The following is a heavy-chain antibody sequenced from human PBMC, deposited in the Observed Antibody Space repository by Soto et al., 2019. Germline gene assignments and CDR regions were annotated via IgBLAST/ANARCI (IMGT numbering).Heavy chain of an antibody. CDR2: TIPIFGTA. V-gene: IGHV1-69*13. CDR1: GGTFSSYA. CDR3: ARDASGSLYYFDY. D-gene: IGHD1-26*01. Sequence: SVKVSCKASGGTFSSYAISWVRQAPGQGLEWMGGTIPIFGTANYAQKFQGRVTITADESTSTAYMELSSLRSEDTAVYYCARDASGSLYYFDYWGQGTLVTVSS. J-gene: IGHJ4*02.